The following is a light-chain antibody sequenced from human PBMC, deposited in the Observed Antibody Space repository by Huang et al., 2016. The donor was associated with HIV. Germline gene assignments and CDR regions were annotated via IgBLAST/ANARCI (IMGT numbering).Light chain of an antibody. V-gene: IGKV1-9*01. CDR1: QDITSY. CDR3: QQLNTYPPT. Sequence: IQLTQSPSSLSASIGDRVTITCRASQDITSYLAWYQQKPGRAPNLLIHAASTLQSGVPSRFSGGGSGTDFTLTISSLQPEDFASYYCQQLNTYPPTFGGGTKVEI. J-gene: IGKJ4*01. CDR2: AAS.